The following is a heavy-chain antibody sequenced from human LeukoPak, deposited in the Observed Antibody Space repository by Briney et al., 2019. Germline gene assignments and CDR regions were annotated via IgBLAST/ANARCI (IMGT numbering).Heavy chain of an antibody. Sequence: PSETLSLTCTVSGGSISSSSNYWGWIRQPPGKGLEWIGEINHSGSTNYNPSLKSRVTISVDTSKNQFSLKLSSVTAADTAVYYCARGRKNMGATEVDYWGQGTLVTVSS. J-gene: IGHJ4*02. CDR1: GGSISSSSNY. D-gene: IGHD1-26*01. V-gene: IGHV4-39*07. CDR2: INHSGST. CDR3: ARGRKNMGATEVDY.